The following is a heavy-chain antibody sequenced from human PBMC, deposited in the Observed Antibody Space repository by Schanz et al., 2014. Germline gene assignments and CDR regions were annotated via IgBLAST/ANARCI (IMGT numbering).Heavy chain of an antibody. CDR3: ARRNFYDKSAAFDY. V-gene: IGHV3-72*01. J-gene: IGHJ4*02. Sequence: VQLVESGGGVVRPGRSLRLSCATSGFTFSRFGMHWVRQAPGKGLEWVGHSRNKGHSYTSEYAASVKGRFTISRDESESSLYLQMDSLKTEDTAVYYCARRNFYDKSAAFDYGGQGSLVTVSS. D-gene: IGHD3-9*01. CDR1: GFTFSRFG. CDR2: SRNKGHSYTS.